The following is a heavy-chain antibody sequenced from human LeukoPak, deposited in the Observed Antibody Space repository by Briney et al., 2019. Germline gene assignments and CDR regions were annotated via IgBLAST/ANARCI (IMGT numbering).Heavy chain of an antibody. J-gene: IGHJ4*02. Sequence: GASVKVSCKASGYTFTGYYMHWVRQAPGQGLEWMGWINPNGGGTNYAQKFQGRVTMTRDTSISTAYMELSRLRSDDTAVYYCARSNAVKGDRYGGNPPSWVDYWGQGTLVTVSS. CDR3: ARSNAVKGDRYGGNPPSWVDY. CDR2: INPNGGGT. CDR1: GYTFTGYY. D-gene: IGHD4-23*01. V-gene: IGHV1-2*02.